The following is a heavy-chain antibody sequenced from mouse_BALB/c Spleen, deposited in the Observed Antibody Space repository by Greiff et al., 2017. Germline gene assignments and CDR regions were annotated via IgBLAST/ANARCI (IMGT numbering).Heavy chain of an antibody. CDR1: GFTFSDYY. CDR3: ARALYDYDYAMDY. D-gene: IGHD2-4*01. Sequence: EVQRVESGGGLVKPGGSLKLSCAASGFTFSDYYMYWVRQTPEKRLEWVATISDGGSYTYYPDSVKGRFTISRDNAKNNLYLQMSSLKSEDTAMYYCARALYDYDYAMDYWGQGTSVTVSS. CDR2: ISDGGSYT. V-gene: IGHV5-4*02. J-gene: IGHJ4*01.